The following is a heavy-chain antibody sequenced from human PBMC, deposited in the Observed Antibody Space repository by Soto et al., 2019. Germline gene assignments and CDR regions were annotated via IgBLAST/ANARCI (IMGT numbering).Heavy chain of an antibody. V-gene: IGHV1-69*01. CDR3: ARGGFFWSGNRRNNWFDP. D-gene: IGHD3-3*01. Sequence: QVQLVQSGAEVKKPGSSVKVSCEASGGTFSSYAISWVRQAPGQGLEWMGGIIPIFGTANYAQKFQGRVTITADESTSTAYMELSSLRSEDTAVYYCARGGFFWSGNRRNNWFDPWGQGTLVTVSS. CDR1: GGTFSSYA. J-gene: IGHJ5*02. CDR2: IIPIFGTA.